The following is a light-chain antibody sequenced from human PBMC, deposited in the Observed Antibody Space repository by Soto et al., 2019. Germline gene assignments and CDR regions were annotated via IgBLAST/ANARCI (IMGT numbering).Light chain of an antibody. Sequence: EIVMTQSPATLSVSPGERATLSCRAGQNIHTNLAWYQQKPGQAPRLLIYDASNRATGIPARFSGSGSGTDFTLTISSLEPEDFAVYYCQQRSNWAFGQGTRLEIK. CDR3: QQRSNWA. CDR1: QNIHTN. V-gene: IGKV3-11*01. J-gene: IGKJ5*01. CDR2: DAS.